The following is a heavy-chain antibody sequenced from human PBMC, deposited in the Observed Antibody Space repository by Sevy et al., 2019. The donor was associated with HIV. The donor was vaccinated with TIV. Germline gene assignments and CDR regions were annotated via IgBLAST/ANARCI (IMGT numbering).Heavy chain of an antibody. J-gene: IGHJ4*02. CDR2: IWYDGSNK. CDR1: GFTYNGYG. Sequence: GGSLRLSCAAFGFTYNGYGMHWVRQAPGKGLEWVAVIWYDGSNKEYADSVKGRFTISRDNSKNTLYLQMNNLRAEDTAVYYRARESIAVAGIGYYFHYWGQGTLVTVSS. CDR3: ARESIAVAGIGYYFHY. D-gene: IGHD6-19*01. V-gene: IGHV3-33*01.